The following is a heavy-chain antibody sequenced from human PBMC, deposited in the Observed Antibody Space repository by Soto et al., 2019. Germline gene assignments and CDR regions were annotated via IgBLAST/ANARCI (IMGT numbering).Heavy chain of an antibody. CDR2: IYWDDDN. Sequence: ESGATLFSPTHALTLTCSVSGCARTASGVGLVWIRGPPGYARDVLAIIYWDDDNRYSPSLHRRLAITKDTSKNQVVLTINNLDPVETGTSCCAHIMINFGGVSDIDGFDFWGQRTLVTVSS. CDR1: GCARTASGVG. V-gene: IGHV2-5*02. CDR3: AHIMINFGGVSDIDGFDF. J-gene: IGHJ4*03. D-gene: IGHD3-16*01.